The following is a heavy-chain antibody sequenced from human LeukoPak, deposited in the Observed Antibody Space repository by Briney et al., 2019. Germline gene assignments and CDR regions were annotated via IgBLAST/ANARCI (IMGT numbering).Heavy chain of an antibody. D-gene: IGHD3-3*01. J-gene: IGHJ4*02. Sequence: PGGSLRLSCAASGFTFDDYAMHWVRQAPGKGLEWVANIKQDGSEKYYVDSVKGRFTISRDNAKNSLYLQMNSLRAEDTAVYYCARVTYYDFWSGYMDYWGQGTLVTVSS. CDR1: GFTFDDYA. CDR3: ARVTYYDFWSGYMDY. V-gene: IGHV3-7*01. CDR2: IKQDGSEK.